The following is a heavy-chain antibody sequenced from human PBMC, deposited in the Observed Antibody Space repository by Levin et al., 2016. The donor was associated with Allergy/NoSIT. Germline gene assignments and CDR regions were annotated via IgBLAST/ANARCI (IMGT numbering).Heavy chain of an antibody. CDR2: INYRGST. CDR1: GGTFGVNS. CDR3: ARGVLSAAGFDGFDS. D-gene: IGHD6-13*01. J-gene: IGHJ4*02. V-gene: IGHV4-34*01. Sequence: SETLSLTCAVYGGTFGVNSWTWIRQPPGKGLEWVGEINYRGSTNYNPSLKSRLNILVDASKNQFSLRLTSVTAADTAVYFCARGVLSAAGFDGFDSWGQGTLVTVSS.